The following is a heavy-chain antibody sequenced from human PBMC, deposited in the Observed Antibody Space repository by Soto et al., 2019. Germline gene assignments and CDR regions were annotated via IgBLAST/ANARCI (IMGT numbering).Heavy chain of an antibody. CDR1: GASISSGGY. CDR3: ARERPDGSRLDP. V-gene: IGHV4-31*03. D-gene: IGHD6-13*01. Sequence: PSETLSLTCTVSGASISSGGYWSWIRQHPGKGLEWIGYIYYSGRTYYNPSLNSRVTISVDTSKNQFSLKLSSVTAADTAVYYCARERPDGSRLDPWGQGTLVTVSS. J-gene: IGHJ5*02. CDR2: IYYSGRT.